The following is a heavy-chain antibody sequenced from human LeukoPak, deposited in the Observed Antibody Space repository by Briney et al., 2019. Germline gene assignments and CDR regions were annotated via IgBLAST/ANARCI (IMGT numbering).Heavy chain of an antibody. CDR3: AREDPQTTVPEGMDV. CDR1: GGSISHYY. D-gene: IGHD4-17*01. J-gene: IGHJ6*02. V-gene: IGHV4-59*01. Sequence: TTSETLSLTCTVSGGSISHYYWSWIRQSPGKGLEWIGYIYYSGTTNYNPSLKSRVTISVDTSKNQFSLQLRSVTAADTAVYYCAREDPQTTVPEGMDVWGQGTTVTVSS. CDR2: IYYSGTT.